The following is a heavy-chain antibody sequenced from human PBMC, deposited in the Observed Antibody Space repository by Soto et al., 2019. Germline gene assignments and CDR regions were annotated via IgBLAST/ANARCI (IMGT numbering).Heavy chain of an antibody. CDR1: GGSFSGYY. D-gene: IGHD3-10*01. J-gene: IGHJ6*03. CDR2: INHSGST. V-gene: IGHV4-34*01. CDR3: ARANVHYYGSGSYYGYYYYYMDV. Sequence: SETLSLTCAVYGGSFSGYYWSWIRQPPGKGLEWIGEINHSGSTNYNPSLKSRVTISVDTSKNQFSLKLSSVTAADTAVYYCARANVHYYGSGSYYGYYYYYMDVWGKGTTVTVSS.